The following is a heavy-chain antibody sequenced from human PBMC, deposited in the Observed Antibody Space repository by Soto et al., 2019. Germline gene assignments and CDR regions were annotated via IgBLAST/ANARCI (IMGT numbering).Heavy chain of an antibody. D-gene: IGHD3-10*01. J-gene: IGHJ6*02. CDR2: MNPNSGNT. CDR3: ARFSKRGYYYYGMDV. Sequence: ASVKVSCKASGYTFTSYDINWVRQATGQGREWMGWMNPNSGNTGYAQKFQGRVTMTRNTSISTAYMELSSLRSEDTAVYYCARFSKRGYYYYGMDVWGQGXTVTVYS. CDR1: GYTFTSYD. V-gene: IGHV1-8*01.